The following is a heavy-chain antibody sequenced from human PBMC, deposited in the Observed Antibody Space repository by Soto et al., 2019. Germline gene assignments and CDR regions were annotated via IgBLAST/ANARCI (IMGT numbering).Heavy chain of an antibody. J-gene: IGHJ5*02. CDR1: GGSISSYY. CDR2: IYYSGST. Sequence: SETLSLTCTVSGGSISSYYWSWIRQPPGKGLEWIGYIYYSGSTNYNPSLKSRVTISVDTSKNQFSLKLSSVTAADTAVYYCAREGRHGCSSTSCWYWFDPWGQGTLVTVSS. CDR3: AREGRHGCSSTSCWYWFDP. D-gene: IGHD2-2*01. V-gene: IGHV4-59*01.